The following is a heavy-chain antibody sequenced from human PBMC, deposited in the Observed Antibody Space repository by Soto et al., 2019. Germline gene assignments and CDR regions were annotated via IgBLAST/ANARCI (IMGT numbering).Heavy chain of an antibody. CDR3: ARGRDAPLNDLDI. CDR2: IWHDGSSK. V-gene: IGHV3-33*01. J-gene: IGHJ3*02. Sequence: QVQLVESGGGVVQPGRSLRLSCAASGFTFSSYGMHWVRQAPGKGLEWVAVIWHDGSSKYHADSVKGRFTISRDNSKNTLYLQMNSLRAEDTAVYYCARGRDAPLNDLDIWGQGTMVTVSS. CDR1: GFTFSSYG. D-gene: IGHD2-21*01.